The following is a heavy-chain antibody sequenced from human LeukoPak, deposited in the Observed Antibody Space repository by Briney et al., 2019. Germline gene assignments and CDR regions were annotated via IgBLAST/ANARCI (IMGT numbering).Heavy chain of an antibody. Sequence: PSETLSLTCAVYGGSFSGYYWSWIRQPPGKGLEWIGEINHSGSTNYNPSLKSRVTISVDTSKNQFSLKLSSVTAADTAVYYCARGDYYDSTPQSNWYFDLWGRGTLATVSS. D-gene: IGHD3-22*01. CDR3: ARGDYYDSTPQSNWYFDL. J-gene: IGHJ2*01. V-gene: IGHV4-34*01. CDR1: GGSFSGYY. CDR2: INHSGST.